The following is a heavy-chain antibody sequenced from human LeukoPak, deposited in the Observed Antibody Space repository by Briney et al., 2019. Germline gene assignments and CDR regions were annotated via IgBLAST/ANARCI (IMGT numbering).Heavy chain of an antibody. CDR3: ARLGNWYFDL. J-gene: IGHJ2*01. V-gene: IGHV4-59*01. CDR1: GCSISSYY. Sequence: SETLSLTCTVSGCSISSYYWSWIRQPPGKGLEWIGYIYYSGSTNYNPSLKSRVTISVDTSKNQFSLKLSSVTAADTAVYYCARLGNWYFDLWGRGTLVTVSS. CDR2: IYYSGST. D-gene: IGHD7-27*01.